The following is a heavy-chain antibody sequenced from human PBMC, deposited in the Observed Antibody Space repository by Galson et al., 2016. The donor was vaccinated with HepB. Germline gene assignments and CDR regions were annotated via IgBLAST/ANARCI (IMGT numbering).Heavy chain of an antibody. Sequence: SLRLSCAASGFTFRSYWMNWVRQAPGKGLEWVANIKEDGSEKYYVDSVKGRFTVSRDDAKSSLYLQMNSLRGEDTAVYYCVRDYCSGGTCCSDPAWGQGTLVTVSS. J-gene: IGHJ5*02. V-gene: IGHV3-7*03. D-gene: IGHD2-15*01. CDR3: VRDYCSGGTCCSDPA. CDR1: GFTFRSYW. CDR2: IKEDGSEK.